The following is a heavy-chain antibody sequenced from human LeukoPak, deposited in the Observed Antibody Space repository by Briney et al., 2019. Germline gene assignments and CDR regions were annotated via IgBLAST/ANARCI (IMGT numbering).Heavy chain of an antibody. J-gene: IGHJ1*01. D-gene: IGHD3-10*02. CDR2: ISGSGYST. CDR3: AKDRSDNTTWYVGSH. Sequence: GGSLRFSCAASGFTFSTYAMSWVRQAPGKGLEWVSSISGSGYSTYYADSVKGRFTISRDNSWNTLFLQMNSLRAEDTAVYYCAKDRSDNTTWYVGSHWGQGTLVTVSS. CDR1: GFTFSTYA. V-gene: IGHV3-23*01.